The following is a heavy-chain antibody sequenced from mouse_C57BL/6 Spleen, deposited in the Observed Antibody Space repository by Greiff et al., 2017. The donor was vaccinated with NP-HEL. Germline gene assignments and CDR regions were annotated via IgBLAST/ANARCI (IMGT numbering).Heavy chain of an antibody. CDR1: GYAFSSYW. CDR3: AREGPKLGAGLAY. J-gene: IGHJ3*01. Sequence: QVQLQQSGAELVKPGASVKISCKASGYAFSSYWMNWVKQRPGKGLEWIGQIYPGDGDTNYNGKFKGKATLTADQSSSTAYMQRSSLTSEDSAVDCGAREGPKLGAGLAYWGQGTLVTVSA. V-gene: IGHV1-80*01. CDR2: IYPGDGDT. D-gene: IGHD4-1*01.